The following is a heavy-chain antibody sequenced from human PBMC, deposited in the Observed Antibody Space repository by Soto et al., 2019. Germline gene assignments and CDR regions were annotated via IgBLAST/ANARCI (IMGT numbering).Heavy chain of an antibody. Sequence: EVQLVQSGAEVKKPGESLKISCKGSGYSFTTYWIDWVRQMPGKGLEWMGIILPGNSDIIYSPSFQSQVTISADKSINTAYLQWSSLKASDSAIYYCARHLAFGGVHDSWGQGTLVTVSS. CDR3: ARHLAFGGVHDS. CDR1: GYSFTTYW. CDR2: ILPGNSDI. J-gene: IGHJ4*02. D-gene: IGHD3-16*01. V-gene: IGHV5-51*01.